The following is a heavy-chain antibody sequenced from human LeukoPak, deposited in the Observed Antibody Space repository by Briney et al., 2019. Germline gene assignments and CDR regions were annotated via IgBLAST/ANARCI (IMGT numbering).Heavy chain of an antibody. CDR1: GGSIRGYY. J-gene: IGHJ4*02. D-gene: IGHD1-26*01. V-gene: IGHV4-4*09. Sequence: PSETPSLTCTVSGGSIRGYYWSWIRQPPEKGQQWIGYISSSGSTNYNPSLKSRVTISVDTSKNQFSLNLNSLTAADTAVYYCARLSIVGTTPDYWGQGTLVTVSS. CDR2: ISSSGST. CDR3: ARLSIVGTTPDY.